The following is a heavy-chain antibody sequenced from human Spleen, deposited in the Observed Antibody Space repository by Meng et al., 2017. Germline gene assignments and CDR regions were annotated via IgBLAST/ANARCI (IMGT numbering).Heavy chain of an antibody. CDR3: AKETYFETNWYFDL. CDR1: GGSISSYY. V-gene: IGHV4-59*01. J-gene: IGHJ2*01. Sequence: QLQRQESGPGLVKPSETLSLTCTVSGGSISSYYWSWIRQSPGKGLEWIGYIYYSGSTNYNPSLKSRVTISVDTSKNQFSLKLSSVTAADTAVYYCAKETYFETNWYFDLWGRGTLVTVSS. CDR2: IYYSGST. D-gene: IGHD3-9*01.